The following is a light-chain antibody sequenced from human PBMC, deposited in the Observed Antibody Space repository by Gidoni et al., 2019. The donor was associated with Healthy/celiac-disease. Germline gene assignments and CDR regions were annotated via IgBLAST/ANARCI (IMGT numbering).Light chain of an antibody. V-gene: IGLV3-19*01. J-gene: IGLJ2*01. CDR1: SLRSYY. CDR2: DIN. CDR3: NSRDSSGNHPVV. Sequence: SSALPQPPSVSLALGQTVRSTFQGDSLRSYYASWYQQKPGHAPVLVIYDINNRPSRSPERFSGSSSGNTAALTITRAQAEEEEDYYCNSRDSSGNHPVVFGGGTKLTVL.